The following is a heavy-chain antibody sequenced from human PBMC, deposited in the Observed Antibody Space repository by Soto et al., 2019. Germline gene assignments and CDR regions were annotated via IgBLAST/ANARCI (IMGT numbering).Heavy chain of an antibody. CDR1: GGSISSYY. Sequence: TSETLSLTCTVSGGSISSYYWSWIRQPPGKGLEWIGYIYYSGSTNYNPSLKSRVTISVDTPKNQFSLKLSSVTAADTAVYYCAREGGYSYGYLGYYGMDVWGQGTTVTVSS. V-gene: IGHV4-59*01. CDR3: AREGGYSYGYLGYYGMDV. D-gene: IGHD5-18*01. J-gene: IGHJ6*02. CDR2: IYYSGST.